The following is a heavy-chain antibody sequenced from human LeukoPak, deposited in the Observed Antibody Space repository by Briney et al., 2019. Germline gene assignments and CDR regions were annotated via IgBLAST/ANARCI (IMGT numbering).Heavy chain of an antibody. CDR1: GFTFSSYA. J-gene: IGHJ4*02. Sequence: PGGSLRLSCAASGFTFSSYAMSWVRQAPGKGLEWVSAISGSGGSTYYADSVKGRFTISRDNSKNTLYLQMNSLRAEDTAVYYCAKAERVVPAAPTGYWGQGTLVTVSS. V-gene: IGHV3-23*01. D-gene: IGHD2-2*01. CDR2: ISGSGGST. CDR3: AKAERVVPAAPTGY.